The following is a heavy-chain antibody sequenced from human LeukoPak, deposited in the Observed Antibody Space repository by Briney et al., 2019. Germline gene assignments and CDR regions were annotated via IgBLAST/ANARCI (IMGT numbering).Heavy chain of an antibody. V-gene: IGHV3-33*01. CDR1: GITFSSYG. Sequence: GSLRLSCAASGITFSSYGMHWVRQAPGKGLEWVAVIWYDGSNKYYADSVKGRFTISRDNSKNTLYLQMNSLRAEDTAVYYCARGASTLYYDSSGSDYWGQGTLVTVSS. D-gene: IGHD3-22*01. CDR3: ARGASTLYYDSSGSDY. CDR2: IWYDGSNK. J-gene: IGHJ4*02.